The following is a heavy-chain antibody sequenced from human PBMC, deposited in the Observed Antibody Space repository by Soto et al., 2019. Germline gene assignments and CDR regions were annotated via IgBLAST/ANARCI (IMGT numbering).Heavy chain of an antibody. Sequence: LRLSCAASGFTFDDYAMHWVRQSPGKGLEWVSGISWNSGSIGYADSVKGRFTISRDNAKNSLYLQMNSLRAEDTALYYCAKDKGIAAAGRFDYWGQGTLVTVSS. CDR1: GFTFDDYA. D-gene: IGHD6-13*01. J-gene: IGHJ4*02. CDR2: ISWNSGSI. V-gene: IGHV3-9*01. CDR3: AKDKGIAAAGRFDY.